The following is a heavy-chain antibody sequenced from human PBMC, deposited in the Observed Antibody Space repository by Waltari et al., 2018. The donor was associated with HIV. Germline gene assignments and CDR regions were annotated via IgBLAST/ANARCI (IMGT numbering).Heavy chain of an antibody. J-gene: IGHJ6*02. D-gene: IGHD6-13*01. Sequence: QVTLRESGPALVKPTQTLTLTCTFSGFSLSTSGMCVSWIRQPPGKALEWLARIDWDDDKYYSTSLKTRLTISKDTSKNQVVLTMTNMDPVDTATYYCARITAAAGTGYYYYYGMDVWGQGTTVTVSS. V-gene: IGHV2-70*15. CDR3: ARITAAAGTGYYYYYGMDV. CDR1: GFSLSTSGMC. CDR2: IDWDDDK.